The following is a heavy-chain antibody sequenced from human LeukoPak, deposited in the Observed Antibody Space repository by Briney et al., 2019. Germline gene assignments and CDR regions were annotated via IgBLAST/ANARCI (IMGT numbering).Heavy chain of an antibody. J-gene: IGHJ4*02. CDR1: GGSISSYY. Sequence: SETLSLTCTVSGGSISSYYWSWIRQPPGKGLEWIGYNYHSGTTNYNSSLKSRVTISVDTSKNQFSLKLSSVTAADTAVYYCAREGGQYYFDYWGQGTLVTVSS. V-gene: IGHV4-59*01. D-gene: IGHD1-26*01. CDR2: NYHSGTT. CDR3: AREGGQYYFDY.